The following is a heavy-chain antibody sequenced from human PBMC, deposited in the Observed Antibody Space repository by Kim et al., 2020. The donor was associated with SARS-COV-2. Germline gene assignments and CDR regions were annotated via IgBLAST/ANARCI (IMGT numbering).Heavy chain of an antibody. D-gene: IGHD3-9*01. J-gene: IGHJ4*02. CDR3: AKDSGYYGILTGPDY. CDR1: GFTFGDYA. V-gene: IGHV3-9*01. CDR2: ISWNGGSI. Sequence: GGSLRLSCAASGFTFGDYAMHWVRQAPGKGLEWVSGISWNGGSICYADSVKGRFTISRDNAKNSLYLQMNSLRAEDTALYYCAKDSGYYGILTGPDYWGQGTLVTVSS.